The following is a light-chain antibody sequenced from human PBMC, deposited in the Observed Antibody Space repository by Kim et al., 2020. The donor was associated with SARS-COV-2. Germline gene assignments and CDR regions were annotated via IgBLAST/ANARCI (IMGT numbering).Light chain of an antibody. CDR1: KLGDKY. CDR3: QAWDSSTAPVV. J-gene: IGLJ2*01. CDR2: QDS. Sequence: SYELTQPPSVSVSPGQTASITCSGDKLGDKYACWYHQKPGQSPVLVIYQDSKRPSGIPERFSGSNSGNTATLTISGTQAMDEADYYCQAWDSSTAPVVFG. V-gene: IGLV3-1*01.